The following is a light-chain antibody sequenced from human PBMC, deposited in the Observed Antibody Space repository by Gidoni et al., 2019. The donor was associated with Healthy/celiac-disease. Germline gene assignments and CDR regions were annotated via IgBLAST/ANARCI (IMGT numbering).Light chain of an antibody. CDR3: QSADSSGTWV. Sequence: SYELTQPPSVSVSPGQTARITCSGDALPKQYAYWYQQKPGQAPVLVIYKDSERPSGIPERFSGSSSGTTVTLTSSGVQAEDDADYYCQSADSSGTWVFGGGTKLTVL. V-gene: IGLV3-25*03. J-gene: IGLJ3*02. CDR1: ALPKQY. CDR2: KDS.